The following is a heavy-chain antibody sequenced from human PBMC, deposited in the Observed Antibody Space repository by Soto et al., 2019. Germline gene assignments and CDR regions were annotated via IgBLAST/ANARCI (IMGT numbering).Heavy chain of an antibody. D-gene: IGHD3-3*01. V-gene: IGHV3-23*01. J-gene: IGHJ5*02. CDR1: GFTFSSYA. CDR2: ISGSGGST. Sequence: PGGSLRLSCAASGFTFSSYAMSWVRQAPGKGLEWVSAISGSGGSTYYADSVKGRFTISRDNSKNTLYLQMNSLRAEDTAVYYCAKRGSGYYFPFSWFDPWGQGTLVTVSS. CDR3: AKRGSGYYFPFSWFDP.